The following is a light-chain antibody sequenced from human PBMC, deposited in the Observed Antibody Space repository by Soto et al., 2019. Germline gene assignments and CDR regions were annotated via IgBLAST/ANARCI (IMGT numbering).Light chain of an antibody. Sequence: IVMTQSPATLSVSPGERATLSCKASQSISNNLAWYQQKPGQAPRLLIYAASTRATGIPARFRASGSGTGFTLTISSLQSEDFADYYCQHYKYWPLMYTFGLGTKLETK. V-gene: IGKV3-15*01. CDR1: QSISNN. CDR3: QHYKYWPLMYT. CDR2: AAS. J-gene: IGKJ2*01.